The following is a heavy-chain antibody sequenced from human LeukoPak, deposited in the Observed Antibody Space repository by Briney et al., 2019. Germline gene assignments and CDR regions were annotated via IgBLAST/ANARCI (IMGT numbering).Heavy chain of an antibody. V-gene: IGHV5-51*01. CDR2: IYPGDSDT. CDR3: ARHGNRYLLLNWFDP. J-gene: IGHJ5*02. CDR1: GYSFTSYW. D-gene: IGHD2-2*01. Sequence: GESLKISCKGSGYSFTSYWIGWVRQMPGKGLEWMGIIYPGDSDTRYSPSFQGQVTISADKSISTAYLQWSSLKASDTAMYYCARHGNRYLLLNWFDPWGQGTLVTVSS.